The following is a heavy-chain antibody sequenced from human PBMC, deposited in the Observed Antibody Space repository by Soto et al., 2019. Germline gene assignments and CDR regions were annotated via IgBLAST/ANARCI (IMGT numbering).Heavy chain of an antibody. CDR3: ATDSSGYYKSGCFDY. CDR1: GYTLTELS. J-gene: IGHJ4*02. D-gene: IGHD3-22*01. V-gene: IGHV1-24*01. CDR2: FDPEDGET. Sequence: ASVRVSCKVSGYTLTELSMHWVRQAPGKGLEWMGGFDPEDGETIYAQKFQGRVTMTEDTSTDTAYMELSSLRSEDTAVYYCATDSSGYYKSGCFDYPGPVTLVTVSS.